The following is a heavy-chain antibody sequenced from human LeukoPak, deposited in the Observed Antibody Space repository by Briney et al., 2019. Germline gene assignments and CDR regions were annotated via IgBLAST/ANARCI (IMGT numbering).Heavy chain of an antibody. J-gene: IGHJ4*02. Sequence: GGSLRLSCAASGFTVSSNYLSWVRQAPGKGLEWVSDIYSGGSTYYADSVKGRFTISRDNSKNTLYLQMNSLRAEDTAVYYCASSVRGATEYYFDYWGQGTLVTVSS. CDR1: GFTVSSNY. D-gene: IGHD1-26*01. CDR2: IYSGGST. V-gene: IGHV3-53*01. CDR3: ASSVRGATEYYFDY.